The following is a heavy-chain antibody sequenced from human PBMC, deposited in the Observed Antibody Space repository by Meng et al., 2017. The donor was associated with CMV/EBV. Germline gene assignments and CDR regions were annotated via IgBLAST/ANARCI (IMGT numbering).Heavy chain of an antibody. CDR1: GYTFSSYG. J-gene: IGHJ4*02. Sequence: ASVKVSCKASGYTFSSYGISWVRQAPGQGLEWMGWISAYYGNTNYAQKLQGRVTMTTDTSTSTAYMELRSLRSDDTAVYYCAREAQVVGATPGDYWGQGTLVTVSS. CDR3: AREAQVVGATPGDY. CDR2: ISAYYGNT. D-gene: IGHD1-26*01. V-gene: IGHV1-18*01.